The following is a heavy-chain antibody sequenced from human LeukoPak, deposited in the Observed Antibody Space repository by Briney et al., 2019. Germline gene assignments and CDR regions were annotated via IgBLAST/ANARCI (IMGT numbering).Heavy chain of an antibody. Sequence: ASVKLSCKASGYTFTGYYMHWVRQAPGQGLEWMGWINPNSGGTNYAQKFQGRVTMTRDTSISTAYMELSRLRSDDTAVYYCARGENLGYCSSTSCYGSGSSFDYWGQGTLVTVSS. CDR2: INPNSGGT. V-gene: IGHV1-2*02. CDR3: ARGENLGYCSSTSCYGSGSSFDY. D-gene: IGHD2-2*01. CDR1: GYTFTGYY. J-gene: IGHJ4*02.